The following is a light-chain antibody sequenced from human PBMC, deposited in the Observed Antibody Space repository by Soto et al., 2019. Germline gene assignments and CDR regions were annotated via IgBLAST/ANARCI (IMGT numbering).Light chain of an antibody. CDR1: QSVRSN. Sequence: EVVMTQSPVTLSVSPGQRATLACRASQSVRSNLAWYQQKNGLAPRLLIYDASSRATGIPVRFSASGSGTEFTLTISSLQPEDVSIYYCQQYNNCPPWTFGQGTKVEI. CDR3: QQYNNCPPWT. V-gene: IGKV3-15*01. J-gene: IGKJ1*01. CDR2: DAS.